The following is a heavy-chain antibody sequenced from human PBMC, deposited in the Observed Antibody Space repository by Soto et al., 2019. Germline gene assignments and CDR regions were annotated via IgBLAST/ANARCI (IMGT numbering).Heavy chain of an antibody. CDR2: ISATGGTT. CDR1: GFTFSSYA. D-gene: IGHD2-2*01. V-gene: IGHV3-23*01. Sequence: GGSLRLSCAASGFTFSSYAMSWVRQAPGKGLEWVSGISATGGTTYYADSVKGRFTISRDNSKNTLYLQMNSLRAEDTALYYCAKGLVYCSRARCYYGMDVWGQGTTVTVSS. J-gene: IGHJ6*02. CDR3: AKGLVYCSRARCYYGMDV.